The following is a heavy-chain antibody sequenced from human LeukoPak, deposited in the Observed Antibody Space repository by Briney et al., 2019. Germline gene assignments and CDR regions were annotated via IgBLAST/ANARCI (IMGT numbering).Heavy chain of an antibody. CDR2: ISYHGITQ. D-gene: IGHD3-9*01. V-gene: IGHV3-30-3*01. CDR3: ARDGYDMSTGYYSYHFDF. Sequence: PGRSLRLSCTASGFTFSDYAMHWVRQAPGKGLEWLTVISYHGITQYYADSVKGRFTISRDNSKKTLYLQMNSLRVDDTAVFYCARDGYDMSTGYYSYHFDFWGRGTLVTVSS. CDR1: GFTFSDYA. J-gene: IGHJ4*02.